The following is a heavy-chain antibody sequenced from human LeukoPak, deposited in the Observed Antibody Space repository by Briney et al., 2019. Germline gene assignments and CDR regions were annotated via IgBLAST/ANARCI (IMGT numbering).Heavy chain of an antibody. V-gene: IGHV1-2*02. CDR3: ARARGIAEGGTTLYYYYMDV. CDR2: INTNSGGT. CDR1: GYTFTGYY. D-gene: IGHD6-13*01. J-gene: IGHJ6*03. Sequence: ASVKVSCKTSGYTFTGYYLHWVRQAPGQGLEWMGWINTNSGGTNYAQKFQGRVTMTRDTSISTAYMELSRLRSDDTAVYYCARARGIAEGGTTLYYYYMDVWGKGTTVTVSS.